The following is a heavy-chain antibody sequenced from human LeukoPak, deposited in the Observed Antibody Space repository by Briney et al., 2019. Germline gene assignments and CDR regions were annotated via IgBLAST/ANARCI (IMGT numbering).Heavy chain of an antibody. CDR2: MNPNSGNT. CDR3: ARDVPRGPETQYGMDV. V-gene: IGHV1-8*01. J-gene: IGHJ6*02. D-gene: IGHD3-16*01. Sequence: GASVKVSCKASVYTFTSYDINWVRQATGQGLEWMGWMNPNSGNTGYAQKFQGRVTMTRNTSISTAYMELSSLRSEDTAVYYCARDVPRGPETQYGMDVWGQGTTVTVSS. CDR1: VYTFTSYD.